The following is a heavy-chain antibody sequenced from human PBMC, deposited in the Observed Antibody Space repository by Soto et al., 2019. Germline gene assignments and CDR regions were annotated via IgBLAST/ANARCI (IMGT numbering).Heavy chain of an antibody. D-gene: IGHD1-7*01. Sequence: RASVKVSCKASGYTFTNYYMHWVRQAPGQGLEWMGIINPNDGSTSYPQKFQGRVTMTRDTSTSTVYMELSSLRSEDTAVYYCARRRITGTPPHYYYGMDVWGQGTTVTVSS. CDR1: GYTFTNYY. CDR3: ARRRITGTPPHYYYGMDV. V-gene: IGHV1-46*01. CDR2: INPNDGST. J-gene: IGHJ6*02.